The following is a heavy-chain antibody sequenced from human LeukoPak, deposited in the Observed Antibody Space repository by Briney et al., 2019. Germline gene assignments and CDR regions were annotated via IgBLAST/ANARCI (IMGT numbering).Heavy chain of an antibody. D-gene: IGHD3-22*01. J-gene: IGHJ4*02. CDR3: ATGRDTTGYWGH. Sequence: ASVTVSRKTSGYTFTSKTINWVRQAPGQGLEWMGWIDTNTGNPTYAQGFTGRFVFSLDTSVSTTYLQIYSLKAEDTAVYYCATGRDTTGYWGHWGQGSLVTVSS. V-gene: IGHV7-4-1*01. CDR2: IDTNTGNP. CDR1: GYTFTSKT.